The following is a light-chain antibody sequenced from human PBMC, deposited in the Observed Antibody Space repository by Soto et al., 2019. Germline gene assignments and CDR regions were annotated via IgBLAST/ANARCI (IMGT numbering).Light chain of an antibody. Sequence: IVLPQFPATLSLSPGESATLSCRLCQSVSSDLAWYQQKPGQAPRLLIYDASNMATGIPSRFSGSGSGTDFTLTISSLEPEDFAVYYCQQRSNWPRLTFGGGTKVDIK. CDR3: QQRSNWPRLT. V-gene: IGKV3-11*01. CDR1: QSVSSD. CDR2: DAS. J-gene: IGKJ4*01.